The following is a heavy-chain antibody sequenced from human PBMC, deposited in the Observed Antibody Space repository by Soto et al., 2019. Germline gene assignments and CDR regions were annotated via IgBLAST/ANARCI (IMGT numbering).Heavy chain of an antibody. CDR3: ARDRTWSAFDM. Sequence: QVQLQVSGPGLVRPSETLSLTCTVSGGSFSTYYWSWLRQPAGKGLEWIGRLYPTGSTKYNPALTTRVTMSGDTPKKEFSLRLSSVTAADTAVYYCARDRTWSAFDMCGPGTTVTVAS. V-gene: IGHV4-4*07. CDR1: GGSFSTYY. D-gene: IGHD3-3*01. CDR2: LYPTGST. J-gene: IGHJ3*02.